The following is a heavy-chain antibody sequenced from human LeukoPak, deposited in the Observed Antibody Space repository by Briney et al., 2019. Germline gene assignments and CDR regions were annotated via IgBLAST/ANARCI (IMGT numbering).Heavy chain of an antibody. CDR3: ARGIYDFWSGYYYYYMDV. Sequence: SETLSLTCTVSGVSISSYSWSWIRQPAGKGLEWIGRIYTSGSTNYNPSLKSRVTMSVDTSKNQFSLKLSSVTAPDTAVYYCARGIYDFWSGYYYYYMDVWGKGTTVTVSS. V-gene: IGHV4-4*07. CDR1: GVSISSYS. CDR2: IYTSGST. J-gene: IGHJ6*03. D-gene: IGHD3-3*01.